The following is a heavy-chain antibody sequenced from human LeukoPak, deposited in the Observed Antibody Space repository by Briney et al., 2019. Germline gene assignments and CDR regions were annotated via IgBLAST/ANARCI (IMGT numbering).Heavy chain of an antibody. Sequence: GGSLRLSCAASGFTFSSYAMSWVRQAPGKGLEWVSGISGSGDSTYYADSVKGRFTISRDNSKNTLFLEMNSLRTEDTAVYYCAKDRRMGISVADDAFDIWGQGAMVTVSS. CDR3: AKDRRMGISVADDAFDI. D-gene: IGHD6-19*01. CDR1: GFTFSSYA. CDR2: ISGSGDST. J-gene: IGHJ3*02. V-gene: IGHV3-23*01.